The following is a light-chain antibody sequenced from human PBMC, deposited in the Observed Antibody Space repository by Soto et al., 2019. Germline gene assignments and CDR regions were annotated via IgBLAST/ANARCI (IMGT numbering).Light chain of an antibody. Sequence: EIVLTQSPGTLSLSPGERATLSCRASQSVSSSYLAWYQQKPGQAPRLLIYGASIRATGIPDRFSGRGSGTDFTLTISRLEPEDFAVYYCQHYGSSLRTFGQGTKVEIK. CDR2: GAS. CDR1: QSVSSSY. CDR3: QHYGSSLRT. V-gene: IGKV3-20*01. J-gene: IGKJ1*01.